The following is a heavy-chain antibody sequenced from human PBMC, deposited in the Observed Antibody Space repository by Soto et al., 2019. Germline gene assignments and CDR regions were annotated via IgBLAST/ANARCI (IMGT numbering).Heavy chain of an antibody. CDR1: GFTFSTFV. V-gene: IGHV3-74*01. Sequence: EVQLVESGGGLVQPGGSLRLSCAASGFTFSTFVMHWVPQAPGKGLVWVSRINSDGSDTRYADSVKGRFTISRDNARNTLDLQMSSLRAEDTAVYFCVRDRDGYNFWGQGTMVTVSS. D-gene: IGHD5-12*01. J-gene: IGHJ3*01. CDR2: INSDGSDT. CDR3: VRDRDGYNF.